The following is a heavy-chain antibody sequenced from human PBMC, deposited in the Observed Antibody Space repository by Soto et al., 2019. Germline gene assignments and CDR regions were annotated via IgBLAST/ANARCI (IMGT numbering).Heavy chain of an antibody. CDR1: GFTFSSYA. J-gene: IGHJ6*02. V-gene: IGHV3-30-3*01. Sequence: GGSLRLSCAASGFTFSSYAMHWVRQAPGKGLEWVAVISYDGSNKYYADSVKGRFTISRDNSKNTLYLQMNSLRAEDTAVYYCARPRDYDFWSGYSGWGMDVWGQGTTVTVSS. CDR2: ISYDGSNK. CDR3: ARPRDYDFWSGYSGWGMDV. D-gene: IGHD3-3*01.